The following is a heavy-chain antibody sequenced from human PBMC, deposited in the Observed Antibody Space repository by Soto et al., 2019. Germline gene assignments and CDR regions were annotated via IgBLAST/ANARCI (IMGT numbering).Heavy chain of an antibody. CDR1: GFTFGDYA. CDR3: TRVSGGGSYYDWFDP. D-gene: IGHD1-26*01. J-gene: IGHJ5*02. CDR2: IRSKAYGGTT. V-gene: IGHV3-49*03. Sequence: GGSLRLSCTASGFTFGDYAMSWFRQAPGKGLEWVGFIRSKAYGGTTEYAASVKGRFTISRDDSKSIAYLQMNSLKTEDTAVYYCTRVSGGGSYYDWFDPWGQGTLVTVS.